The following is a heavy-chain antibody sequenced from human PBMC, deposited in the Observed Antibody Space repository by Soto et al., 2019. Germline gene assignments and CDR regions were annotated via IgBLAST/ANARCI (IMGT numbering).Heavy chain of an antibody. CDR1: GGSISSGGYY. J-gene: IGHJ6*02. D-gene: IGHD3-16*01. CDR2: IYYSGST. V-gene: IGHV4-31*03. Sequence: SSETLSLTCTVSGGSISSGGYYWSWIRQHPGKGLEWIGYIYYSGSTYYNPSLKSRVTISVDTSKNQFSLKLSSVTAADTAVYYCARETLALGAYSCGMDVCCPGTTVTVS. CDR3: ARETLALGAYSCGMDV.